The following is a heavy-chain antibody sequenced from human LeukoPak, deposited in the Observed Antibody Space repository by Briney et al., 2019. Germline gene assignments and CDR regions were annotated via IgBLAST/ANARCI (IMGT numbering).Heavy chain of an antibody. D-gene: IGHD4-17*01. J-gene: IGHJ6*03. CDR1: GFTFDDYA. CDR2: ISGDGGST. V-gene: IGHV3-43*02. Sequence: GGSLRLSCAASGFTFDDYAMHWVRQAPGKGLEWVSLISGDGGSTYYADSVKGRFTISRDNSKNSLYLQMNSLRIEDTALYYCAKDALGGYGDYGYYYYYMDVWGKGTTVTVSS. CDR3: AKDALGGYGDYGYYYYYMDV.